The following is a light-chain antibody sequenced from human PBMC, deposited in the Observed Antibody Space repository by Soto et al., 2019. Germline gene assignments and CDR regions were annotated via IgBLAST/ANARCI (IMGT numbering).Light chain of an antibody. J-gene: IGKJ1*01. CDR3: QYYNNWPPSWT. CDR2: GAS. V-gene: IGKV3-15*01. CDR1: HSVSSS. Sequence: DIVLTQSPGSLSLCPGEGASLXCRASHSVSSSYSAWYQREPCQAPRLLXYGASTRATGAPDRLSGSWSGTEFTLISSSLQSEDLAVYYCQYYNNWPPSWTFGQGTKVEIK.